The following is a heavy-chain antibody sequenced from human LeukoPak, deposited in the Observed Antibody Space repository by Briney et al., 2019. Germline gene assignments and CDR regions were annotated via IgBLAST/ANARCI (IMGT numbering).Heavy chain of an antibody. V-gene: IGHV5-51*01. CDR1: GYSFTSYW. Sequence: GESLKISCKGSGYSFTSYWNGWVRQMPGKGLEWMGIIYPGDSDTRYSPSFQGQVTISADKSISTAYLQWSSLKASDTAMYYCARRGFWSGYPSDAFDIWGQGTMVTVSS. D-gene: IGHD3-3*01. CDR3: ARRGFWSGYPSDAFDI. J-gene: IGHJ3*02. CDR2: IYPGDSDT.